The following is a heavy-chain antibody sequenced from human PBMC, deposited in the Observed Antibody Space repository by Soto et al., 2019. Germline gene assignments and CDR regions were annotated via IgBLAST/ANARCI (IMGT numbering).Heavy chain of an antibody. CDR1: GGSISSYY. CDR2: IYYSGST. CDR3: ARHAFYSYFDY. V-gene: IGHV4-59*08. J-gene: IGHJ4*02. Sequence: PSETLSLTCTVSGGSISSYYWSWIRQPPGKGLEWIGYIYYSGSTNYNPSLKSRVTISVDTSKNQFSLKLSSVTAADTAVYYCARHAFYSYFDYWGQGTLVTVSS. D-gene: IGHD4-4*01.